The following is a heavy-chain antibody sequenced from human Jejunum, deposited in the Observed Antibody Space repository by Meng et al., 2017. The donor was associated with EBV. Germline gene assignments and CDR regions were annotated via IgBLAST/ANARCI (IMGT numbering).Heavy chain of an antibody. CDR2: ISSGSSFI. J-gene: IGHJ4*02. CDR1: GFNFSSYI. Sequence: EVQLVESGGGLVKPGWSLRLSCAASGFNFSSYIMNWVRQAPGKGLEWVSYISSGSSFIYYADSVKGRFTISRDDAKNSLSLQMNNLGADDTAVYYCVRDSSFNVHGGQGTLVTVSS. CDR3: VRDSSFNVH. D-gene: IGHD3-16*02. V-gene: IGHV3-21*02.